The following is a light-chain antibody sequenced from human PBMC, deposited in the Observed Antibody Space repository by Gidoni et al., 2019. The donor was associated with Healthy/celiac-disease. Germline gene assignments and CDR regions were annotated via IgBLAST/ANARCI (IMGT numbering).Light chain of an antibody. CDR1: QSVSSSN. Sequence: EIVLTQSPGTLSLSPGERATLSCRARQSVSSSNLAWYQQKPGQEPRLLIYGASSSGPGIPERCSGSGSGTEVTLTISRLEPEDFAVYYCQQYGSSPPITFGQGTRLEIK. J-gene: IGKJ5*01. CDR3: QQYGSSPPIT. CDR2: GAS. V-gene: IGKV3-20*01.